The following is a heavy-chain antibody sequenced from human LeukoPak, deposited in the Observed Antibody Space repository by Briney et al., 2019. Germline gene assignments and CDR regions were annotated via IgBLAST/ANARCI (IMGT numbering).Heavy chain of an antibody. V-gene: IGHV3-23*01. CDR1: GFVFSNYA. D-gene: IGHD5/OR15-5a*01. Sequence: GGSLRLSCAASGFVFSNYAMNWVRQAPGKGLEWVSGISHSGGTTYYADSVKGRFTISRDNSKNTLYLQMNSLRAEDAAVYYCAKVSVWAARHLDYWGQGTLDTVSS. CDR2: ISHSGGTT. J-gene: IGHJ4*02. CDR3: AKVSVWAARHLDY.